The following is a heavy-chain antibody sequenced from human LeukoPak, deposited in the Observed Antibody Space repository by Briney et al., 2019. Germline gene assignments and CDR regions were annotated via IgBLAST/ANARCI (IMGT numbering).Heavy chain of an antibody. CDR1: GGTFSSYD. CDR2: IMPMFGKT. V-gene: IGHV1-69*06. J-gene: IGHJ6*03. CDR3: ARGGIPVYYYYMDV. Sequence: GASVKVSCKASGGTFSSYDISWVRQAPGQGLEWMGGIMPMFGKTNYAQKFQGRVTTTADKATSTAYMELSSLRSEDTAVYYCARGGIPVYYYYMDVWGKGTTVTVSS. D-gene: IGHD1-14*01.